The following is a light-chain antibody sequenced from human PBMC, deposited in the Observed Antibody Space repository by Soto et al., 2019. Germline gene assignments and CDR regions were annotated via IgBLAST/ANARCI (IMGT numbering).Light chain of an antibody. Sequence: EIGMSQSPATLSVSPGERATLSCRASQSISSSLAWYQKKPGQAPRLLIYGASTRATGIPARFSGSGSGTEFTLTISSLQSEDFAVYYCQQYNNWWTFGQGTKVDIK. CDR2: GAS. CDR1: QSISSS. CDR3: QQYNNWWT. J-gene: IGKJ1*01. V-gene: IGKV3-15*01.